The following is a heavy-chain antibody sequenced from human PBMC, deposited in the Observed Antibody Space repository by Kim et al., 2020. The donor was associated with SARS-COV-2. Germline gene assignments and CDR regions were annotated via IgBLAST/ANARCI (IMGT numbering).Heavy chain of an antibody. Sequence: QKFLGKATVTRDRSTSTVYMELSGLTSDDTAVYYCARAVSYSSSSGYFDYWGQGTLVTVSS. V-gene: IGHV1-46*01. CDR3: ARAVSYSSSSGYFDY. J-gene: IGHJ4*02. D-gene: IGHD6-6*01.